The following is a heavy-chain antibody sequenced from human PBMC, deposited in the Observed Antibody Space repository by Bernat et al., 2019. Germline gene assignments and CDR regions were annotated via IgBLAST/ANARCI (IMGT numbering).Heavy chain of an antibody. CDR2: IIPILGIA. D-gene: IGHD5-12*01. J-gene: IGHJ1*01. V-gene: IGHV1-69*02. CDR1: GGTFSSYT. Sequence: QVQLVQSGAEVKKPGSSVKVSCKASGGTFSSYTISWVRQVPGQGLEWMGRIIPILGIANYAQKFQGRVTITADKSTSTAYMELSSLRSEDTAVYYCARVPGGYDFAEYFQHWGQGTLVTVSS. CDR3: ARVPGGYDFAEYFQH.